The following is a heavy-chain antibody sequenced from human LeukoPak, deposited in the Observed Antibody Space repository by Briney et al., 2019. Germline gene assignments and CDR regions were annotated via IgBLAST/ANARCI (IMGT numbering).Heavy chain of an antibody. CDR1: GGSISSYY. V-gene: IGHV4-59*08. D-gene: IGHD6-19*01. CDR3: ARPNSSGWYYFDY. J-gene: IGHJ4*02. Sequence: SETLSLTCTVSGGSISSYYWSWIRQPPGKGLEWIGYIYYSGSTNYNPSLKSRVTISVDTSKNQFSLKLSSVTAADTAVYYCARPNSSGWYYFDYWGQGTLVTVSS. CDR2: IYYSGST.